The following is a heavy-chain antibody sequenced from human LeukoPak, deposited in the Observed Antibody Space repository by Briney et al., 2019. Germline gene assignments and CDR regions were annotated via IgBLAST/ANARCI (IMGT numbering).Heavy chain of an antibody. D-gene: IGHD5-12*01. Sequence: GASVKVSCKASGYTFASYDISWVRQATGQGLEWMGWMNPISGSTGYSQKFQGRVTMTSDASISTAYIKLSSLRSEDTAMYYCARASDSGFESSGYYYYYYGLDVWGQGTTVTVSS. J-gene: IGHJ6*02. CDR1: GYTFASYD. V-gene: IGHV1-8*01. CDR3: ARASDSGFESSGYYYYYYGLDV. CDR2: MNPISGST.